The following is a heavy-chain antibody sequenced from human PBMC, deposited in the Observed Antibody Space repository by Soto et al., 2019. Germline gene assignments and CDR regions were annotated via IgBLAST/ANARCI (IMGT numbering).Heavy chain of an antibody. CDR2: INPNSGGT. CDR1: GYTFTGYY. Sequence: QVQLVQSGAEVKKPGASVKVSCKASGYTFTGYYMHWVRQAPGQGLEWMGWINPNSGGTNYAQKVQGRVTMTRDTSISTAYMELSRLRSDDTAVYYCARARSRVDGDYAQGHWGQGTLVTVSS. D-gene: IGHD4-17*01. CDR3: ARARSRVDGDYAQGH. V-gene: IGHV1-2*02. J-gene: IGHJ4*02.